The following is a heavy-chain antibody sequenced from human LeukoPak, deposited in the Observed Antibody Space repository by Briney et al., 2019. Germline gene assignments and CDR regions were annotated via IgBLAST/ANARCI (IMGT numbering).Heavy chain of an antibody. CDR1: GFTFSSYG. Sequence: GGSLRLSCAASGFTFSSYGMHWVRQAPGKGLEWVAVMWFDGSNIYYADSVKGRFTISRDNSKNTLYLQMNSLRAEDTAVYYCARDYSSSWLRFFDYWGQGTLVSVSS. D-gene: IGHD6-6*01. CDR2: MWFDGSNI. V-gene: IGHV3-33*01. CDR3: ARDYSSSWLRFFDY. J-gene: IGHJ4*02.